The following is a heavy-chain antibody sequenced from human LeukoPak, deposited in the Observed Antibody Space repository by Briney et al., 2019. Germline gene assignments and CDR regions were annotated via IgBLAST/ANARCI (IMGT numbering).Heavy chain of an antibody. D-gene: IGHD2-2*01. CDR3: ARSPTSWYFDY. J-gene: IGHJ4*02. V-gene: IGHV3-53*05. CDR1: GFTVSSNY. CDR2: IYSGGST. Sequence: GGSLRLSCAASGFTVSSNYMSWVRQAPGKGLEWVSVIYSGGSTYYADSVKGRFTISRDNSKNTLYLQMNSLRLEDTSVYYCARSPTSWYFDYWGQGTLVTVSS.